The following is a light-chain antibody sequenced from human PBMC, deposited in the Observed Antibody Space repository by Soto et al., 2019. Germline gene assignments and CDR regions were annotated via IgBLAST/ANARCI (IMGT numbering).Light chain of an antibody. CDR1: SSNVGGYND. J-gene: IGLJ3*02. CDR3: AVWDESMTGWV. Sequence: QSALTQPASVSGSPGQSITISCTGTSSNVGGYNDVSWYQQHPGKAPKLMIYEDSNRPSGVSDRFSGSKSGNTASLTISGLQAEDEADYYCAVWDESMTGWVFGGGTKLTVL. V-gene: IGLV2-14*01. CDR2: EDS.